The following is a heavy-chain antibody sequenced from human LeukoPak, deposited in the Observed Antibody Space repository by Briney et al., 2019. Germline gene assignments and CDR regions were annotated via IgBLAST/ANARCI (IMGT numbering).Heavy chain of an antibody. J-gene: IGHJ4*02. Sequence: GGSLRLPCAASGFTFSSYAMSWVRQAPGKGLEWVSAISGSGGSTYYADSVKGRFTISRDNSKNTLYLQMNSLRAEDTAVYYCAKQGESGYYQTPIDYWGQGTLVTVSS. D-gene: IGHD3-22*01. CDR2: ISGSGGST. CDR3: AKQGESGYYQTPIDY. V-gene: IGHV3-23*01. CDR1: GFTFSSYA.